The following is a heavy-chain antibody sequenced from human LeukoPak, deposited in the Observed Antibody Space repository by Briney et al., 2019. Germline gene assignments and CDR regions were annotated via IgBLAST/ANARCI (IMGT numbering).Heavy chain of an antibody. CDR3: AREDSSGYAY. Sequence: GASEKLSFKASGYTFTGYYMHWVRQGPGQGLEWMGWSNPNSGGTNYAQNFQGMVTMTTDTSISTDYMEVSRLRSDDTAVYYCAREDSSGYAYWGQGTLVTVSS. CDR2: SNPNSGGT. J-gene: IGHJ4*02. V-gene: IGHV1-2*02. D-gene: IGHD3-22*01. CDR1: GYTFTGYY.